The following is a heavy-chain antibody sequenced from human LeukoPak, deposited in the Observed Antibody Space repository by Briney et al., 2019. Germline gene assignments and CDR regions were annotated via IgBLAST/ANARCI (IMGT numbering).Heavy chain of an antibody. J-gene: IGHJ4*02. CDR1: GFTFSSYA. V-gene: IGHV3-23*01. D-gene: IGHD2-2*01. Sequence: GGSLRLSCAASGFTFSSYAMSWVRQAPGKGLESVSAISGSGGSTYYADSVKGRFTISRDNSTNTLYLQMNSLRAEDTAVYYCAKPGDRYQLLYWGQGTLVTVSS. CDR2: ISGSGGST. CDR3: AKPGDRYQLLY.